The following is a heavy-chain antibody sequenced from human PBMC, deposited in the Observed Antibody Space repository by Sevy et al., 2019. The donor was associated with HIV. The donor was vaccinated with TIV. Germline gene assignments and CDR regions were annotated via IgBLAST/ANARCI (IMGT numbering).Heavy chain of an antibody. D-gene: IGHD3-9*01. CDR2: LGSHNAGST. CDR3: VKDRIETILWSKGDWFDP. CDR1: ASFFGNYA. V-gene: IGHV3-64D*06. J-gene: IGHJ5*02. Sequence: GGSLGLSVSALASFFGNYALHWVGQVPGKGREYVSVLGSHNAGSTYYADSVNGRFTISRDNSKNTLYLQMTSLRTEDTAVYYCVKDRIETILWSKGDWFDPWGQGTLVTVSS.